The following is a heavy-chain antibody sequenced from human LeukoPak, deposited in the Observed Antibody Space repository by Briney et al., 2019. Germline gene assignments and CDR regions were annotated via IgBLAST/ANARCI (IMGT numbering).Heavy chain of an antibody. CDR2: ISSSGRT. J-gene: IGHJ4*02. Sequence: PSQTLSLTCTVSGASISSGDYYWSWIRQPPGKGLEWIGYISSSGRTYYNPSLKSRITVPIDTAKNQFSLKVNSVTAADTAVYYCARGQYGSGIAYWGQGTLVTVSS. CDR3: ARGQYGSGIAY. CDR1: GASISSGDYY. V-gene: IGHV4-30-4*01. D-gene: IGHD3-10*01.